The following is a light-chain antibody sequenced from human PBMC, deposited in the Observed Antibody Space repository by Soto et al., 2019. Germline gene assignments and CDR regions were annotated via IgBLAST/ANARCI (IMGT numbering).Light chain of an antibody. J-gene: IGLJ1*01. CDR2: EVS. CDR3: SSYSISTAYL. CDR1: SSDIGDYDY. Sequence: QSVLTQPASVSGSPGQSITISCTGSSSDIGDYDYVSWYQQHPGKAPKVLISEVSNRPSGVSNRFSGSKSGNTASLTISGLQAEDEADYFCSSYSISTAYLFGTGTKV. V-gene: IGLV2-14*01.